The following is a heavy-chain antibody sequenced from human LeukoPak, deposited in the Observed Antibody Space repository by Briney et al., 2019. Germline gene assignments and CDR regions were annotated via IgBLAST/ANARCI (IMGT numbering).Heavy chain of an antibody. CDR2: IRYDGSNK. V-gene: IGHV3-30*02. Sequence: PGGSLRLSCAASGFTFSSYGMHWVRQAPGKGLERVAFIRYDGSNKYYADSVKGRFTISRDNSKNTLYLQMNSLRAEDTAVYYCAKDPYCSGGSCYSSVRRFDYWGQGTLVTVSS. D-gene: IGHD2-15*01. CDR1: GFTFSSYG. J-gene: IGHJ4*02. CDR3: AKDPYCSGGSCYSSVRRFDY.